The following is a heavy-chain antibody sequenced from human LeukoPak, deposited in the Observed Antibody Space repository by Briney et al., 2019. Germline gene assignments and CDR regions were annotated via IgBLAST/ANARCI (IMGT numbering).Heavy chain of an antibody. CDR2: IYTSGST. V-gene: IGHV4-61*02. CDR1: GGSISSGSYY. CDR3: AREVAVEWYYYYYYYMDV. Sequence: PSETLSLTCTVSGGSISSGSYYWSWIRQPAGKGLEWIGRIYTSGSTNYNPSLKSRVTISVDTSKNQFSLKLSSVTAADTAVYYCAREVAVEWYYYYYYYMDVWGKGTTVTISS. D-gene: IGHD3-3*01. J-gene: IGHJ6*03.